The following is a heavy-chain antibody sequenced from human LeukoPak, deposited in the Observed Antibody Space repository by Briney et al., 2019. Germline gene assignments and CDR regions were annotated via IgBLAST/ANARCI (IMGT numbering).Heavy chain of an antibody. Sequence: PGGSLRLSCAASGFTFSNYAMSWVRQAPGKGLEWVSTISGSDGRTYYADSVKGRFNISRGNSKNTLDLQMNSLRAEDTAVYYCAKGLQGGEHYYYYCYMDVWGKGTTVTVSS. CDR3: AKGLQGGEHYYYYCYMDV. V-gene: IGHV3-23*01. J-gene: IGHJ6*03. CDR2: ISGSDGRT. CDR1: GFTFSNYA.